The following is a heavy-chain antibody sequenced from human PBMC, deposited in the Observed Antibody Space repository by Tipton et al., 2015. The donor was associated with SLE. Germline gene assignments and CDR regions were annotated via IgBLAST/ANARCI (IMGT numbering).Heavy chain of an antibody. Sequence: SGFTFSSYAMNWVRQAPGKGLEWVCSISTSGGSTFYADSAKGRFTISRDNFESTLLLQMYNLRPEDTALYYCARGGGNGWYHFDSWGQGTLVTVSS. CDR1: GFTFSSYA. V-gene: IGHV3-23*01. CDR2: ISTSGGST. CDR3: ARGGGNGWYHFDS. D-gene: IGHD6-19*01. J-gene: IGHJ4*02.